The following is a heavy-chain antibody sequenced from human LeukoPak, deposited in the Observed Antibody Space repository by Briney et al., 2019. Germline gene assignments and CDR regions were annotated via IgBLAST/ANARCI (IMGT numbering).Heavy chain of an antibody. D-gene: IGHD3-3*01. Sequence: ASVKVSCKASGYTFTSYCMHWVRQAPGQGLEWMGIINPSGGSSSYAQKLQGRVTMTRDTSTKTVYMELNSLRSEDTAVYYCAREVGYYDFWSGETWLDAWGQGTLVTVSS. CDR2: INPSGGSS. J-gene: IGHJ5*02. V-gene: IGHV1-46*01. CDR3: AREVGYYDFWSGETWLDA. CDR1: GYTFTSYC.